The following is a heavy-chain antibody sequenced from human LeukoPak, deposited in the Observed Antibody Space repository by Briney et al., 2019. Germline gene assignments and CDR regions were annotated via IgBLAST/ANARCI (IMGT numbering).Heavy chain of an antibody. CDR1: GYTFTSYY. CDR2: INPSGGST. D-gene: IGHD3-9*01. Sequence: ASVKVSCKASGYTFTSYYMHWVRQAPGQGLEWMGIINPSGGSTSYAQKFQGRVTMTRDTSTSTVYMELSSLRSEDTAVYYCARDSQTEGYFDWFHPQYNLFDPWGQGTLVTVSS. J-gene: IGHJ5*02. CDR3: ARDSQTEGYFDWFHPQYNLFDP. V-gene: IGHV1-46*01.